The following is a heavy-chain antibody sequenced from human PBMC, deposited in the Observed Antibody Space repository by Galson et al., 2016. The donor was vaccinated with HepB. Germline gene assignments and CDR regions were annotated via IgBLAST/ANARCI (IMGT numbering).Heavy chain of an antibody. V-gene: IGHV3-33*01. Sequence: LRLSCAASGFTFRSNGMHWVRQAPGKGLEWVAVIWYDGSNENYADSVKGRFTISRDNSKNTLYLQMNSLRAEDTAVYYCARLYSSGWSHYCYGMDVWGQGTTVTVSS. D-gene: IGHD6-19*01. CDR1: GFTFRSNG. CDR3: ARLYSSGWSHYCYGMDV. J-gene: IGHJ6*02. CDR2: IWYDGSNE.